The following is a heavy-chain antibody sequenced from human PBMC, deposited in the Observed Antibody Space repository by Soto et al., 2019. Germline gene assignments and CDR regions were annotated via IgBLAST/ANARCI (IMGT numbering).Heavy chain of an antibody. CDR1: GFTFSSYA. V-gene: IGHV3-30-3*01. CDR2: ISYDGSNK. J-gene: IGHJ4*02. CDR3: ARAKQYYDILTGYAEFDY. D-gene: IGHD3-9*01. Sequence: GGSLRLSCAASGFTFSSYAMHWVRQAPGKGLEWVAVISYDGSNKYYADSVKGRFTISRDNSKNTLYLQMNSLRAEDTAVYYCARAKQYYDILTGYAEFDYWGQGTLVTVSS.